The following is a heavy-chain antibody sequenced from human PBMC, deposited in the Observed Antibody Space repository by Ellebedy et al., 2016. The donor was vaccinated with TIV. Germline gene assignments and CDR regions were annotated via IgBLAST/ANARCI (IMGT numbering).Heavy chain of an antibody. V-gene: IGHV1-46*01. CDR1: GYTFTIYY. D-gene: IGHD3-3*01. CDR2: INPSGGST. J-gene: IGHJ4*02. CDR3: ARSSFGNGYYGSIDY. Sequence: AASVKVSCKASGYTFTIYYIHWVRQAPGQGLEWMGKINPSGGSTSNAHHLQGRISMTRDTSTSTVYMELSSLRSEDTAMYYCARSSFGNGYYGSIDYWGQGTLVTVSS.